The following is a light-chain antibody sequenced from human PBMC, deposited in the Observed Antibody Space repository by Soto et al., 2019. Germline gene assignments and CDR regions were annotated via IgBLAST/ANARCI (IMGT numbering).Light chain of an antibody. CDR2: GPS. V-gene: IGKV3-15*01. CDR3: QQYNNWPLT. CDR1: QSISSN. Sequence: EIVMTQSPATLSVSPGERATLSCRASQSISSNLAWYQQKPGQAPRLLIYGPSTRATGIPARFSGSGSGTEFTLTISSLQSEDFAVXYXQQYNNWPLTFGGGTKGDIK. J-gene: IGKJ4*01.